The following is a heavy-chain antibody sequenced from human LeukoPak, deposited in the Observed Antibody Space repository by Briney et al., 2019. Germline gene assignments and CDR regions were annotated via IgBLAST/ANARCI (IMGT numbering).Heavy chain of an antibody. CDR1: GGSISSYY. J-gene: IGHJ4*02. CDR2: IYHSGGT. CDR3: ARDSSWSGYPDY. V-gene: IGHV4-59*01. D-gene: IGHD3-3*01. Sequence: KPSETLSLTCTVSGGSISSYYWSWIRQPPGRGLEWIGYIYHSGGTSYNPSLKSRVTISVDTSQDQFSLKLSSVTAADTAVYYCARDSSWSGYPDYWGQGTLVTVSS.